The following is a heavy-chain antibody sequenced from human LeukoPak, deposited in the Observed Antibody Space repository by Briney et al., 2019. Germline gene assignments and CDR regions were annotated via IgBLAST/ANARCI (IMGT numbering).Heavy chain of an antibody. Sequence: WASVKVSCKASGYTFTGYYMHWVRQAPGQGLEWMGWINPNSGGTNYAQKFQGRVTMTRDTSISTAYMELSRLRSDDTAVYYCARTWVSGVPAAMNYWGQGTLVTVSS. CDR2: INPNSGGT. CDR3: ARTWVSGVPAAMNY. V-gene: IGHV1-2*02. CDR1: GYTFTGYY. D-gene: IGHD2-2*01. J-gene: IGHJ4*02.